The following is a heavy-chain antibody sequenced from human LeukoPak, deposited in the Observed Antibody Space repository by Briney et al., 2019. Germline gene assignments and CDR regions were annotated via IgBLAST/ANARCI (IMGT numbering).Heavy chain of an antibody. J-gene: IGHJ4*02. V-gene: IGHV4-38-2*01. Sequence: SETLSLTCAVSGFSITTGYFWGWIRQPPGKGLDWIGGIYHTGETHYNPSLKSRVTISVDTSKNEFSLKVNSVTAADTAVHYCARGGGSSSWSPIDYWGQGTLVTVSS. CDR3: ARGGGSSSWSPIDY. CDR2: IYHTGET. CDR1: GFSITTGYF. D-gene: IGHD6-13*01.